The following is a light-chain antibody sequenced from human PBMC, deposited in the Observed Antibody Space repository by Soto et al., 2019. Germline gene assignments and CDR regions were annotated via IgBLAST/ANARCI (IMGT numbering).Light chain of an antibody. CDR2: DAS. CDR3: QQYGSSLTWT. Sequence: EVVLTQSPGTVSLSPGERVTLSCRASQSVISNYLAWYQQRPGQAPRLLIYDASSRATGIPDGFSGSGSGTDFPLSIISRETEDFAVSYCQQYGSSLTWTFGQGTKVEMK. V-gene: IGKV3-20*01. J-gene: IGKJ1*01. CDR1: QSVISNY.